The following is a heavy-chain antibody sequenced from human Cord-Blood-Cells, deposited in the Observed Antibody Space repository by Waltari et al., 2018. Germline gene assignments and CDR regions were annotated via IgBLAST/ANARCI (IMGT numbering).Heavy chain of an antibody. J-gene: IGHJ4*02. CDR1: GLTFSSYS. Sequence: EVQLVESGGGLVQPGGSLRLSCAASGLTFSSYSMNWVCQAPGKGLEVVSYISSISSTIYYADSVKGRFTISRDNAKNSLYLQMKSLRDEDTAVYYCAREGCSTTNRLAYWRQGTLVTVSS. CDR3: AREGCSTTNRLAY. D-gene: IGHD2-2*01. V-gene: IGHV3-48*02. CDR2: ISSISSTI.